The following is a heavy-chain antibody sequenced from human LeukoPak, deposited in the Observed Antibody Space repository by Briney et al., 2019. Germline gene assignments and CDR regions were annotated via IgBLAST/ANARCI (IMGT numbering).Heavy chain of an antibody. CDR2: IYRGGTT. D-gene: IGHD3-22*01. V-gene: IGHV3-53*01. CDR1: GFPVSGYY. Sequence: PGGSLRLSCAASGFPVSGYYMSWVRQAPGKGLDWVSVIYRGGTTYDADSVKGRFTISRDESKNMLYLQMNSLRAEDTAIYYCARMLISSGYYVDYWGQGTLVTVSS. J-gene: IGHJ4*02. CDR3: ARMLISSGYYVDY.